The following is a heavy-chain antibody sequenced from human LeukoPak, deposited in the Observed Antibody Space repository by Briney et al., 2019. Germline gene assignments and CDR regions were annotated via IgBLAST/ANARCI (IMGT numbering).Heavy chain of an antibody. D-gene: IGHD3-10*01. CDR2: IRYDGSNK. CDR1: GFTFSSYG. CDR3: AKDGNGSGSYYYYYYMDV. Sequence: PGGSLRLSCAASGFTFSSYGMHWVRQAPGKGLEWVAFIRYDGSNKYYADSVKGRFTISRDNSKNTLYLQMNSLRAEDTAVYYCAKDGNGSGSYYYYYYMDVWGKGTTVTISS. V-gene: IGHV3-30*02. J-gene: IGHJ6*03.